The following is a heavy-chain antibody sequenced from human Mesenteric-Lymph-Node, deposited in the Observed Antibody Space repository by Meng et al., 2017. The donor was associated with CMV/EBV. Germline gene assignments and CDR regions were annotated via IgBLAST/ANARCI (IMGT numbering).Heavy chain of an antibody. D-gene: IGHD6-13*01. J-gene: IGHJ4*02. V-gene: IGHV4-59*01. CDR3: ARAFSSSWHHPLKD. CDR1: GGSISNYY. Sequence: SETLSLTCTVSGGSISNYYWNWIRQPPGKGLEWIGYVYYSGSTNYKPSLKSRVTISVDTSKNQFSLKLSSVTAADTAIYYCARAFSSSWHHPLKDWGQGTLVTVSS. CDR2: VYYSGST.